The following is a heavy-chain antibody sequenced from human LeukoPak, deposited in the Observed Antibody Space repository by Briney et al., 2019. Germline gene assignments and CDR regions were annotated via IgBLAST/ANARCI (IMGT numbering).Heavy chain of an antibody. CDR1: GFTVSSNY. Sequence: GGSLRLSCAASGFTVSSNYMSWVRQAPGKGLEWVSVIYSGGSTYYADSVKGRFTISRDNSKNTLYLQMNSLRAEDTAVYYCARDAGSGSYSAFDIWGQGTMVTVSS. J-gene: IGHJ3*02. CDR3: ARDAGSGSYSAFDI. CDR2: IYSGGST. D-gene: IGHD3-10*01. V-gene: IGHV3-53*01.